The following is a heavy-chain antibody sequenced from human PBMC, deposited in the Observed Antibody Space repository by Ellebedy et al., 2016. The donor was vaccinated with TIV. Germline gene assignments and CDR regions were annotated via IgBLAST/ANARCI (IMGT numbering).Heavy chain of an antibody. J-gene: IGHJ3*02. CDR2: VSYDGSQK. CDR1: GFTFSRYG. CDR3: ARDPGSSAFDI. D-gene: IGHD3-10*01. V-gene: IGHV3-30*03. Sequence: GGSLRLXCVGSGFTFSRYGMYWVRQAPGKGLEWVATVSYDGSQKSYVDSVKGRFTISRDNAKNSVYLQMNSLRAEDTAVYYCARDPGSSAFDIWGQGTMVTVSS.